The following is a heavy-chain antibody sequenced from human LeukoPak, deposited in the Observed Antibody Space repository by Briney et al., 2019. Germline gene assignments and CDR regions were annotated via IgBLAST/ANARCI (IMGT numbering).Heavy chain of an antibody. Sequence: PGGSLRLSCAASGFTFSSYGMHWVRQAPGKGLEWVAVIWYGGSNKYYADSVKGRFTISRDNSKNTLYLQMNSLRAEDTAVYYCAKGPSTGYMDVWGKGTTVTVSS. CDR2: IWYGGSNK. V-gene: IGHV3-30*02. J-gene: IGHJ6*03. CDR1: GFTFSSYG. CDR3: AKGPSTGYMDV. D-gene: IGHD1-14*01.